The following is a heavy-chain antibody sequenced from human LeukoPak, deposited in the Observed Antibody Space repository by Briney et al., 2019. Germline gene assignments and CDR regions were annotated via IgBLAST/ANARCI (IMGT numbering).Heavy chain of an antibody. CDR1: GGSFSSYY. Sequence: SETLSLTCTASGGSFSSYYWSWIRQPPGKGLEWIGYIYYSGSTNYNPSLKSRVTISINTSKNQFSLNLTSVTAADTAVYYCARGMYYYDGSGDSWGQGTLVTVSS. J-gene: IGHJ4*02. CDR3: ARGMYYYDGSGDS. D-gene: IGHD3-22*01. V-gene: IGHV4-59*08. CDR2: IYYSGST.